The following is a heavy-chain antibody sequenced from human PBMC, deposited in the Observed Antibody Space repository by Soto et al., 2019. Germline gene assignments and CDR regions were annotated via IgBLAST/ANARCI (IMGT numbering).Heavy chain of an antibody. V-gene: IGHV3-15*01. CDR3: ARGPPELGRYYYYGMDV. D-gene: IGHD7-27*01. CDR1: GFTFSNAW. CDR2: IKSKTDGGTT. Sequence: PGGSLRLSCAASGFTFSNAWMSWVRQAPGKGLEWVGRIKSKTDGGTTDYAAPVKGRFTISRDDSKNTLYLQMNSLKTEDTAVYYCARGPPELGRYYYYGMDVWGQGTTVTVSS. J-gene: IGHJ6*02.